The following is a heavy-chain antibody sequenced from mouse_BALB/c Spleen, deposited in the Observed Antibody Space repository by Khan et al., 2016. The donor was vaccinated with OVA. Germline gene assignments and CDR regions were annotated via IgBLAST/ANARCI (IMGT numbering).Heavy chain of an antibody. CDR3: ARGGITTGFFDY. D-gene: IGHD1-1*01. V-gene: IGHV1-87*01. CDR1: GYTFTNYW. Sequence: VKLMESGTELARPGASVKLSCKASGYTFTNYWMQWVKQRPGQGLEWIGAIYPGDGNTRYTQKFKGKATLTADKSFSTAYMQLSSLASEDSAVYYCARGGITTGFFDYWGQGTTLTVSS. CDR2: IYPGDGNT. J-gene: IGHJ2*01.